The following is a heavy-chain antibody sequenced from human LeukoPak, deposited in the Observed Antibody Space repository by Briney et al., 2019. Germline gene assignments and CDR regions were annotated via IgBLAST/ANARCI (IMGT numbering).Heavy chain of an antibody. D-gene: IGHD3-22*01. V-gene: IGHV3-53*01. CDR3: ARIADYYDSSGYNSVDY. Sequence: GGSLRLSCAASGFTVSRNYMSWVRQAPGKGLEWVSVIYSGGSTYYADSVKGRFTISRDNSKNTLYLQMNSLRAEDTAVYYCARIADYYDSSGYNSVDYWGQGTLVTVSS. CDR2: IYSGGST. J-gene: IGHJ4*02. CDR1: GFTVSRNY.